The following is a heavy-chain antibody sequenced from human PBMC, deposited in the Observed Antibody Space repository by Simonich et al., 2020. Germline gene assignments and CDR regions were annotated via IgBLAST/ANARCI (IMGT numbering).Heavy chain of an antibody. CDR1: GFTFSSYS. CDR3: ARWIAVAGTGAYGMDV. Sequence: EVQLVESGGGLVKPGGSLRLSCAASGFTFSSYSMNWVRQAPGKGLEWVSYISSSSRYIYYADSVKGRFTISRDNAKTSLYLQMNSLRAEDTAVYYCARWIAVAGTGAYGMDVWGQGTTVTVSS. D-gene: IGHD6-19*01. V-gene: IGHV3-21*01. CDR2: ISSSSRYI. J-gene: IGHJ6*02.